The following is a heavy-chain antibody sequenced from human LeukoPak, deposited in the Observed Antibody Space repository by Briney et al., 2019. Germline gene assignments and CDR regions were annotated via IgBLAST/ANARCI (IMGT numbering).Heavy chain of an antibody. CDR2: INCNNGDT. J-gene: IGHJ4*02. CDR3: ARNGEI. Sequence: GASVKVSCKTSGYTFTGYYMHWMRQAPGQGLEWMGWINCNNGDTIYAQKFEGRVIVTRDTFISTAYMELSRLTYDDTAVYYCARNGEIWGQGTLVTVSS. D-gene: IGHD3-10*01. CDR1: GYTFTGYY. V-gene: IGHV1-2*02.